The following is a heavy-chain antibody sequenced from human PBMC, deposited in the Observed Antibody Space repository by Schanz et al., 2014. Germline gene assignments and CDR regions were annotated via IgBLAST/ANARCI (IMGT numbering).Heavy chain of an antibody. D-gene: IGHD3-16*01. J-gene: IGHJ3*02. V-gene: IGHV3-23*01. CDR3: AKGVGGGLLLGSTFDN. Sequence: EVQLLESGGALVRPGGSLRLSCAASGFTFTGYVMTWVRQAPGKGLEWVSGLSASGGHTYYADSVKGRFTISRDNSKNTVYLEMNNVRVDDTAVYYCAKGVGGGLLLGSTFDNWGQGTIVTVTS. CDR1: GFTFTGYV. CDR2: LSASGGHT.